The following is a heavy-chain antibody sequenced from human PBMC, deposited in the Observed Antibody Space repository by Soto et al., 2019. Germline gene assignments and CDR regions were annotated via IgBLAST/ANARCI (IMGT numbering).Heavy chain of an antibody. Sequence: QVQLVESGGGVVQPGRSLRLSCEASGFIFSDYGMHWVRQAPGKGLEWVALISYDGTNKNYADSVRGRFTISRDDSKNTLYLQMNNLRAEDTALYYCAEDRATYYYDSSDYFYYFGMDLWGQGTTVTVSS. D-gene: IGHD3-22*01. CDR1: GFIFSDYG. J-gene: IGHJ6*02. CDR3: AEDRATYYYDSSDYFYYFGMDL. CDR2: ISYDGTNK. V-gene: IGHV3-30*18.